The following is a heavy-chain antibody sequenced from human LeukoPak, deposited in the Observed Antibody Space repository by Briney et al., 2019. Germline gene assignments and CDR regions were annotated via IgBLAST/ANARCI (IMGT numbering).Heavy chain of an antibody. V-gene: IGHV3-48*02. Sequence: GGSLRLSCAASGFTFSSYSMNWVRQAPGKGLEWVSYISSSSSTIYYADSAKGRFTISRDNAKNSLYLQMNSLRDEDTAVYYCARDQGGSSWYQTDYWGQGTLVTVSS. D-gene: IGHD6-13*01. CDR3: ARDQGGSSWYQTDY. CDR2: ISSSSSTI. CDR1: GFTFSSYS. J-gene: IGHJ4*02.